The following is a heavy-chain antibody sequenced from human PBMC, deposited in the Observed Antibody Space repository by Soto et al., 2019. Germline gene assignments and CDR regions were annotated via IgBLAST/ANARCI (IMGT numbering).Heavy chain of an antibody. CDR1: GGSFSGYY. CDR3: ARGISSSSLSRFDP. V-gene: IGHV4-34*01. D-gene: IGHD6-6*01. J-gene: IGHJ5*02. CDR2: INHSGST. Sequence: SETLSLTCAVYGGSFSGYYWSWIRQPPGKGPEWIGEINHSGSTNYNPSLKSRVTISVDTSKNQFSLKLSSVTAADTAVYYCARGISSSSLSRFDPWGQGTLVTVSS.